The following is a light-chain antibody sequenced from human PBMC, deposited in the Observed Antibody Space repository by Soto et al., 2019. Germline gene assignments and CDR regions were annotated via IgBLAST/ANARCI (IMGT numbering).Light chain of an antibody. Sequence: DIVMTQSPDSLAVSLGERATINCKSSQSVLYSSNNKNYLAWYQQKPGQPPNLLIYWASTRESGVPDRFSGSRSGTDFTLTISILQAEDVAVYYCQQYYITPLTFCGGTKVEIK. CDR3: QQYYITPLT. J-gene: IGKJ4*01. CDR2: WAS. CDR1: QSVLYSSNNKNY. V-gene: IGKV4-1*01.